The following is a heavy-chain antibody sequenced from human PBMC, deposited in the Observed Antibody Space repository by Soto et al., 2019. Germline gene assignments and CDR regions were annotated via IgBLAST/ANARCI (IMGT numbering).Heavy chain of an antibody. CDR1: GFTFGDYA. Sequence: AGGSLRLSCTASGFTFGDYAMNWVRQAPGKGLEWVGFIRGKPNGGATDCAASLKGRFTISRDDSRSVAYLQMNSLKTEDTAVYYCTRDFQGQYYYGMDVWGQGTTVTVSS. CDR2: IRGKPNGGAT. J-gene: IGHJ6*02. CDR3: TRDFQGQYYYGMDV. V-gene: IGHV3-49*04.